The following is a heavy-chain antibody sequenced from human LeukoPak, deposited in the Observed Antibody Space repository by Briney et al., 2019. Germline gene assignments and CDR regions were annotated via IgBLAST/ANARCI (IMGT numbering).Heavy chain of an antibody. J-gene: IGHJ4*02. CDR2: ISSSSSYI. V-gene: IGHV3-21*01. CDR3: ARDVYYDFWSGVDY. Sequence: GGSLRLSCAASGFTFSSYSMNWVRQAPGRGLEWVSSISSSSSYIYYADSVKGRFTISRDNAKNSLYLQMNSLRAEDTAVYYCARDVYYDFWSGVDYWGQGTLVTVSS. CDR1: GFTFSSYS. D-gene: IGHD3-3*01.